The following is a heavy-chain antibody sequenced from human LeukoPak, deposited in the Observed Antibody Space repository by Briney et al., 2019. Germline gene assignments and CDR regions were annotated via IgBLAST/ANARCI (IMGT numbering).Heavy chain of an antibody. CDR3: ARGYCGSTSCFDSFDY. D-gene: IGHD2-2*01. CDR1: GCTFTSYD. Sequence: ASVKVSCKASGCTFTSYDINWVRQATGQGLEWMGWMNPNSGNTGYAQKFQGRVTITRNTSISTAYMELSSLRSEDTAVYYCARGYCGSTSCFDSFDYWGQGTLVTVSS. V-gene: IGHV1-8*03. J-gene: IGHJ4*02. CDR2: MNPNSGNT.